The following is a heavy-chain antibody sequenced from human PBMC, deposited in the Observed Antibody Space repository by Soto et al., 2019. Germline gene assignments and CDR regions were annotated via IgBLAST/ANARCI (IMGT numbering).Heavy chain of an antibody. V-gene: IGHV1-18*01. J-gene: IGHJ4*02. CDR1: GYTFTSYG. CDR2: ISAYNGNT. Sequence: ASVKVSCEASGYTFTSYGISWVRQAPGQGLEWMGWISAYNGNTNYAQKLQGRVTMTTDTSTSTAYMELRSLRSDDTAVYYCARDLYYGSGSYYNWFDYWGQGTLVTVS. D-gene: IGHD3-10*01. CDR3: ARDLYYGSGSYYNWFDY.